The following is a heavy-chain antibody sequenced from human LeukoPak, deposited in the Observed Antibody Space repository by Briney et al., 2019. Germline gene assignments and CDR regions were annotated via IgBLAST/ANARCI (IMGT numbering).Heavy chain of an antibody. Sequence: SETLSLTCTVSGGSISSYYWSWIRQPPGKGLEWIGYIYYSGSTNYNPSLKSRVTISVDTSKNQFSLKLSSVTAADTTVYYCARVGVVGAINWFDPWGQGTLVTVSS. CDR1: GGSISSYY. J-gene: IGHJ5*02. D-gene: IGHD1-26*01. V-gene: IGHV4-59*01. CDR3: ARVGVVGAINWFDP. CDR2: IYYSGST.